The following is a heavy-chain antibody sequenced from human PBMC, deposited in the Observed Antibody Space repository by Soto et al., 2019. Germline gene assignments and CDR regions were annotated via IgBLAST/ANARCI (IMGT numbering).Heavy chain of an antibody. CDR3: ARGGGHYYREDYCDS. Sequence: PSETLSLTCAVSGYSISSGFYWAWIRQSPGEGLEWLASVYHSGSTYYNPSFESRVTLSVDTSRNQFSLRPTSVTAADTAVYFCARGGGHYYREDYCDSWGQGAQLTV. D-gene: IGHD1-26*01. CDR2: VYHSGST. CDR1: GYSISSGFY. V-gene: IGHV4-38-2*01. J-gene: IGHJ4*02.